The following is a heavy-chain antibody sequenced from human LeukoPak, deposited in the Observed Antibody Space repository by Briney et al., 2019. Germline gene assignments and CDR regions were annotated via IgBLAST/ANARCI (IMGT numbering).Heavy chain of an antibody. Sequence: SGTLSLTCAVSGGSISSSNWWSWVRQPPGKGLEWIGEIYHSGSTNYNPSLKSRVTISVDKSKNQFSLKLSSVTAADTAVYYCARDRSAYCSGGSCRNGMDVWGQGTTVTVSS. V-gene: IGHV4-4*02. D-gene: IGHD2-15*01. CDR2: IYHSGST. J-gene: IGHJ6*02. CDR3: ARDRSAYCSGGSCRNGMDV. CDR1: GGSISSSNW.